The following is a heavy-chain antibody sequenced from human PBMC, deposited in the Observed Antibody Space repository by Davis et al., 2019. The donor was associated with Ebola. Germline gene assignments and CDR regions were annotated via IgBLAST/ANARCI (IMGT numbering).Heavy chain of an antibody. J-gene: IGHJ4*02. CDR2: FNPHNGNT. V-gene: IGHV1-18*04. D-gene: IGHD1-1*01. Sequence: ASSVTVSRKASGYTFTSYGITWVRQASGQGLEWMGWFNPHNGNTNYAQNVQGRVTMTTDTSTSTAYMEVGSLRSYDTAVYYCARAQFPTTSDHWGQGTLVTVSS. CDR3: ARAQFPTTSDH. CDR1: GYTFTSYG.